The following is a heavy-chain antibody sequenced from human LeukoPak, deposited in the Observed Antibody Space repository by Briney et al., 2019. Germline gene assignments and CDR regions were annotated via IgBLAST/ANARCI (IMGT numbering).Heavy chain of an antibody. CDR2: IYTSGST. J-gene: IGHJ2*01. Sequence: PSETLSLTCTVSGGSISSGSYYWSWIRQPAGKGLEWIGRIYTSGSTNYNPSLKSRVTISVDTSKNQFSLKLSSVTAADTAVYYCARGSPSGIFGVVIHWYFDLWGRGTLVTVSS. CDR3: ARGSPSGIFGVVIHWYFDL. CDR1: GGSISSGSYY. D-gene: IGHD3-3*01. V-gene: IGHV4-61*02.